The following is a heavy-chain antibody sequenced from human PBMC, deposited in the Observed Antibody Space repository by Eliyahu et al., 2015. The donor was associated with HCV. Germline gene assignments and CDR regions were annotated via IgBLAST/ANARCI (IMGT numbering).Heavy chain of an antibody. CDR1: GFTFSSYA. CDR3: ARIGSSYYGMDV. V-gene: IGHV3-30-3*01. J-gene: IGHJ6*02. CDR2: ISYDGSNK. D-gene: IGHD6-6*01. Sequence: QVQLVESGGGVVQPGRSLRLSCAASGFTFSSYAMHWVRQAPGKGLEWVAVISYDGSNKYYADSVKGRFTISRDNSKNTLYLQMNSLRAEDTAVYYCARIGSSYYGMDVWGQGTTVTVS.